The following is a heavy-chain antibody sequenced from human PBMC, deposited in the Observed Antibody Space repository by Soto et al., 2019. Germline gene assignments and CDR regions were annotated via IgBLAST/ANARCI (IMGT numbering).Heavy chain of an antibody. CDR3: AQTLGLAVAGPGRFDL. CDR1: GGSFSTYA. Sequence: QVQLVQSGAEVKKPGSSGKFSCKASGGSFSTYAISWVRQAPGQGLEWMGGIIPLFGTPKYAQKFQGRVTITADESTSTAYMELSSLRSEDTAVYYCAQTLGLAVAGPGRFDLWGRGTLISVSS. J-gene: IGHJ2*01. CDR2: IIPLFGTP. D-gene: IGHD6-19*01. V-gene: IGHV1-69*12.